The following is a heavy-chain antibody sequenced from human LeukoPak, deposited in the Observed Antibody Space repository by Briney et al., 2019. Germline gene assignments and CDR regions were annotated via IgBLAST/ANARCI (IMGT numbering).Heavy chain of an antibody. CDR1: GFTFSSYW. Sequence: GGSLRLSCAASGFTFSSYWMSWARQAPGKALEGVANIKQDGSEKYYVDSVKGRFTISRDNAKNSLYLQMNSLRAEDTAVYYCAREKTTVTTPWFDPWGQGTLVTVSS. V-gene: IGHV3-7*01. D-gene: IGHD4-17*01. J-gene: IGHJ5*02. CDR3: AREKTTVTTPWFDP. CDR2: IKQDGSEK.